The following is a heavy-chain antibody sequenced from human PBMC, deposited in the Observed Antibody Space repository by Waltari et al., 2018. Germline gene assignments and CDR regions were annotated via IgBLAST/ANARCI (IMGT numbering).Heavy chain of an antibody. Sequence: EVQLVESGGGLVQPGGSLRLSCAASGFTFSSYSMNWVRQAPGKGLEWVSYISSSSTIYYADSVKGRFTISRDNAKNSLYLQMNSLRAEDTAVYYCATFPIAAAGTDYYYGMDVWGQGTTVTVSS. CDR1: GFTFSSYS. CDR3: ATFPIAAAGTDYYYGMDV. J-gene: IGHJ6*02. CDR2: ISSSSTI. D-gene: IGHD6-13*01. V-gene: IGHV3-48*01.